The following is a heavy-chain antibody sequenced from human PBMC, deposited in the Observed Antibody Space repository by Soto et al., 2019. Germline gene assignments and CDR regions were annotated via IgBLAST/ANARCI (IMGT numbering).Heavy chain of an antibody. CDR2: IIPLYGTT. Sequence: QVQLVQSGAEVKRPGSSVKVSCKASGGTFSSYAISWVRQAPGQGLEWMGGIIPLYGTTDYAQKFQGRVTITADESTGTAYMDLTRLTSEDTAVYYCARGRESPFDPWGQGTLVTVSS. CDR1: GGTFSSYA. D-gene: IGHD3-10*01. CDR3: ARGRESPFDP. J-gene: IGHJ5*02. V-gene: IGHV1-69*12.